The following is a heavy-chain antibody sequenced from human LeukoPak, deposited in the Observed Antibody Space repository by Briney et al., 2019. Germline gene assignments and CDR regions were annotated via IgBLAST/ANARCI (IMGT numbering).Heavy chain of an antibody. D-gene: IGHD2-8*01. V-gene: IGHV3-7*03. J-gene: IGHJ4*02. CDR1: GFTFSSYW. CDR3: ARRRGMGFLDY. CDR2: LKQDGSEK. Sequence: RGSLRLSCVGSGFTFSSYWMSWVRQAPGKGLEWVANLKQDGSEKYYVDSVKGRFTISRDNAKNSLYLQMDSLRAEDTAMYYCARRRGMGFLDYWGQGTLVTASS.